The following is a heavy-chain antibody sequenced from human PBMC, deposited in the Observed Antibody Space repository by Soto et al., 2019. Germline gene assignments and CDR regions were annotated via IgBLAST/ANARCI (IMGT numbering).Heavy chain of an antibody. Sequence: SETLSLTCTVSGDSISGSNSHWGWTRQPPGKGLEYIGSVYYGGAIFYSGNIYYNPSLKSRVTISVDTSKNQFSLRLGSVTAADTGVYYCVRYDRINMKPYSPEGFHIWGQGTMVTVSS. CDR3: VRYDRINMKPYSPEGFHI. D-gene: IGHD3-3*02. V-gene: IGHV4-39*01. J-gene: IGHJ3*02. CDR2: VYYGGAIFYSGNI. CDR1: GDSISGSNSH.